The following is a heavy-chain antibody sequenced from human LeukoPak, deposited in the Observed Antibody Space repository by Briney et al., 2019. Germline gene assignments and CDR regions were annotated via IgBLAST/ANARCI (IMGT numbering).Heavy chain of an antibody. J-gene: IGHJ4*02. D-gene: IGHD3-22*01. CDR1: GGSISSYY. Sequence: PSETLSLTCTVSGGSISSYYWSWIRQPPGKGLEWSGYIYYSGSTNYNPSLKSRVTISVDTSKNQFSLKLSSVTAADTAVYYCASSVDDYYDSSGYYYPWDYWGQGTLVTVSS. CDR2: IYYSGST. CDR3: ASSVDDYYDSSGYYYPWDY. V-gene: IGHV4-59*08.